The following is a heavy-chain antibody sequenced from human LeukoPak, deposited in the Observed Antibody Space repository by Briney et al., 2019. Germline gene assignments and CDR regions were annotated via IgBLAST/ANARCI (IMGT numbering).Heavy chain of an antibody. CDR2: ISSSGSTI. J-gene: IGHJ4*02. CDR1: GFTFSSYE. CDR3: ARESRTWIQIWLLDN. Sequence: GGSLRLSCAASGFTFSSYEMNWVRQAPGKGLEWVSYISSSGSTIYYADSVKGRFTISRDNAKNSLYLQTSSLRAEDTAGYYCARESRTWIQIWLLDNWGQGTLVTVSS. D-gene: IGHD5-18*01. V-gene: IGHV3-48*03.